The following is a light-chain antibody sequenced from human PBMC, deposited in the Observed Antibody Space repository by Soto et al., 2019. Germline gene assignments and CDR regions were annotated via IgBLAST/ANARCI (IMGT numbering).Light chain of an antibody. CDR1: NSNIGTGFH. V-gene: IGLV1-40*01. CDR2: ADN. CDR3: QSYDSRVIGMV. J-gene: IGLJ2*01. Sequence: QSVLTQPPSVSGAPGQRVTISCTGTNSNIGTGFHVNWYQQLPGTAPRLLIYADNTRPSGVPDRFSGSKSDTSASLAITGLQSEDEADYYCQSYDSRVIGMVFGGGTKVTVL.